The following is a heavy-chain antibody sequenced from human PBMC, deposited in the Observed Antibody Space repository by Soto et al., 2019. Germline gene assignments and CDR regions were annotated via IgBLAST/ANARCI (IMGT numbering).Heavy chain of an antibody. CDR3: AREIAATGFHF. D-gene: IGHD2-21*01. CDR1: GGDFRNYG. V-gene: IGHV1-69*13. Sequence: QVQLEQSGAELKKPGSSVKVSCKTSGGDFRNYGVSWVRQARGQGLEWMGGIVPAYGSATYGRFFQGRLNITADERTSTTYMELSGLKAEDTAVYYCAREIAATGFHFWGQGSPVIVSS. J-gene: IGHJ4*02. CDR2: IVPAYGSA.